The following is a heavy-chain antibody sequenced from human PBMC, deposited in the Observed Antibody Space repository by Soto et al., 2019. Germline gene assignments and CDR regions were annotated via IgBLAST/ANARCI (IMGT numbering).Heavy chain of an antibody. V-gene: IGHV3-23*01. CDR3: EKDLAFIAAAGTDY. CDR2: ISDRGGST. J-gene: IGHJ4*02. Sequence: GGSLRLSWAASGFTFSSYALSWVRQAPGRGLEWLSAISDRGGSTYYADSVKGRFTTSRHNAKTTLYLQMNSLRAEDTAVYYCEKDLAFIAAAGTDYWGQRT. CDR1: GFTFSSYA. D-gene: IGHD6-13*01.